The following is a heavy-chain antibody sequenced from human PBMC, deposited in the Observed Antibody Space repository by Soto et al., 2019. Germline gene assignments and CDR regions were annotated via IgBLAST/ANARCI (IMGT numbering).Heavy chain of an antibody. D-gene: IGHD2-21*02. Sequence: GGSLRLSCAASGFTFSSYAMSWVRQAPGKGLEWVSAISGSGGSTYYADSVKGRFTISRDNSKNTLYLQMNSLRAEDTAVYYCAKDHQRSYGRVVTAVYYYYYGMDVWGQGTTVTVS. CDR3: AKDHQRSYGRVVTAVYYYYYGMDV. CDR2: ISGSGGST. J-gene: IGHJ6*02. CDR1: GFTFSSYA. V-gene: IGHV3-23*01.